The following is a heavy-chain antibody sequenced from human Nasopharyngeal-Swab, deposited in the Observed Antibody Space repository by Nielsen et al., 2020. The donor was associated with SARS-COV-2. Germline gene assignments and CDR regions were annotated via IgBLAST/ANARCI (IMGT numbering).Heavy chain of an antibody. D-gene: IGHD1-26*01. J-gene: IGHJ4*02. CDR2: IYSGGSST. V-gene: IGHV3-23*03. CDR3: AKGGDCRVGWVDY. Sequence: VRQMPGKGLEWVSVIYSGGSSTYYADSVKGRFTISRDNSKNTLYLQMNSLRAEDTAVYYCAKGGDCRVGWVDYWGQGTLVTVSS.